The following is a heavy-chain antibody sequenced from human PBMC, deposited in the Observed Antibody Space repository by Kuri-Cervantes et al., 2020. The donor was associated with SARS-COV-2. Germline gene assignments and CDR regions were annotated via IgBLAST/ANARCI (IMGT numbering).Heavy chain of an antibody. J-gene: IGHJ4*02. Sequence: GESLKISCAASGFTFSSYAMHWVRQAPGKGLEWVAVISYDGSNKYYADSVKGRFTISRDNSKNTLFLQMNSLRAEDTAVYYCAKDHDPHYYDSSGYYAYWGKGTLVTVSS. CDR1: GFTFSSYA. CDR3: AKDHDPHYYDSSGYYAY. CDR2: ISYDGSNK. V-gene: IGHV3-30*01. D-gene: IGHD3-22*01.